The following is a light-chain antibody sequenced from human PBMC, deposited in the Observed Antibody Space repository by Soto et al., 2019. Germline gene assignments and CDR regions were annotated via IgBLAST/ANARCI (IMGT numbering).Light chain of an antibody. V-gene: IGLV2-14*01. CDR1: SSVAGGYNS. J-gene: IGLJ1*01. Sequence: QSALTQPASVSGSPEQSITISCTGTSSVAGGYNSVSWYRQDPGKAPKLMIYDVTNRPSGVSNRFSGSKSGHTASLTISGLQAEDEADYYCSSFTSSITYVFGTGTKVTLL. CDR2: DVT. CDR3: SSFTSSITYV.